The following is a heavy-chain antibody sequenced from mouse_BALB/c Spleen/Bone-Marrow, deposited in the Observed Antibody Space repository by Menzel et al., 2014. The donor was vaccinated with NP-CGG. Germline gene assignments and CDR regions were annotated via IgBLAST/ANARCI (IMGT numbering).Heavy chain of an antibody. J-gene: IGHJ1*01. CDR1: GFNIKDTY. V-gene: IGHV14-3*02. Sequence: EVMLVESGAELVKPGASVKLSCTASGFNIKDTYMDWVKQRPEQGLEWIGRIDPANGNTKYDPKLQGKATITADTSSNSAYLQLSSLTSEYTAVYYCAREYYGNYAWYFDVWGAGTTVTVSS. CDR2: IDPANGNT. D-gene: IGHD2-1*01. CDR3: AREYYGNYAWYFDV.